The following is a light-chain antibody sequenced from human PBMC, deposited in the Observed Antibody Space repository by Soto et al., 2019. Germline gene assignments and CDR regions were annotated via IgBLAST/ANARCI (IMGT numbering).Light chain of an antibody. Sequence: EIMLTQSPATLSLSPGERATLSCRASQSVSSYLAWYQQKPGQAPRLLIYDASNRVTGVPARFSGSGSGTDFTLTISSLEPEDFAVYYCQQRSNWPLTFGGGTKVDIK. CDR2: DAS. J-gene: IGKJ4*01. V-gene: IGKV3-11*01. CDR3: QQRSNWPLT. CDR1: QSVSSY.